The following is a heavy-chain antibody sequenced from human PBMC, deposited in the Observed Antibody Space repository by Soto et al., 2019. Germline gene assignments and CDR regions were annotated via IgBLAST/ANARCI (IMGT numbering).Heavy chain of an antibody. V-gene: IGHV1-69*02. CDR1: GGTFSSYT. Sequence: QVQLVQSGAEVKKPGSSVKVSCKASGGTFSSYTISWVRQAPGQGLEWMGRIIPILGIANYAQKFQGRVTITADKXTSTAYGAQTGLRSEDTAVYYCATPAPASGGGNWAWGQGPLVTVSS. CDR2: IIPILGIA. D-gene: IGHD2-15*01. CDR3: ATPAPASGGGNWA. J-gene: IGHJ4*02.